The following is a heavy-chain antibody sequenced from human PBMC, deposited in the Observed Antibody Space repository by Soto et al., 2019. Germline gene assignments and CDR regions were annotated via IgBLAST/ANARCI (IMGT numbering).Heavy chain of an antibody. CDR3: AKVSRKGSAIDFDY. D-gene: IGHD3-10*01. J-gene: IGHJ4*02. V-gene: IGHV1-8*01. CDR1: GYTFSNYD. Sequence: QVQLVQSGAELKKPGASVKVSCKASGYTFSNYDMNWVRQATGQGPEWIGWVNPNNGDTGYAQKFQGRVTLTTDISTTPASMELNSLRSEDTAIYYCAKVSRKGSAIDFDYWGQGTLITVSS. CDR2: VNPNNGDT.